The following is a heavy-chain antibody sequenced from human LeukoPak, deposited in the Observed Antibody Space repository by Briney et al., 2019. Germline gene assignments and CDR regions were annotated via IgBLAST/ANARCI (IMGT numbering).Heavy chain of an antibody. CDR2: INRDGSST. Sequence: GGSLRLSCAASGFTFISYWMHWVRQAPGKGLVWVSRINRDGSSTDYADSVKGRFTISRDNAKDTLYLQMNSLRGEDTAVYFCARDAPGNTALDYWGQGTLVTVSS. J-gene: IGHJ4*02. V-gene: IGHV3-74*01. CDR1: GFTFISYW. D-gene: IGHD5-18*01. CDR3: ARDAPGNTALDY.